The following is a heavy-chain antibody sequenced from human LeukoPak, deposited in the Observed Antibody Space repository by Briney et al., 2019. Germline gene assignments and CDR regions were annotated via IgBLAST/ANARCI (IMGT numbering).Heavy chain of an antibody. J-gene: IGHJ4*02. D-gene: IGHD5-12*01. CDR1: GGSISGGSYY. Sequence: PSETLSLTCTVSGGSISGGSYYWSWIRQPAGKGLEWIGRIYTSGSTNYNSSLKSRVTISVDTSKNQFSLKLSSVTAADTAVYYCARGGYSGYDFDYWGQGTLVTVSS. CDR2: IYTSGST. V-gene: IGHV4-61*02. CDR3: ARGGYSGYDFDY.